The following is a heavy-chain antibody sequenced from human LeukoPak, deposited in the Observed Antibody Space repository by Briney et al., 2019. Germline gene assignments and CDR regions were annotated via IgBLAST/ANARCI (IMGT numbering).Heavy chain of an antibody. CDR3: ARRQGYSGYDSSHY. CDR1: GYSLTSYW. J-gene: IGHJ4*02. CDR2: IYPGDSDT. Sequence: GESLKISCKGSGYSLTSYWIGWVRQMPGKGLEWMGIIYPGDSDTRYSPSFQGKVTISADKSISTAYLQWSILKASDPAMYYCARRQGYSGYDSSHYRGQRTLLTVSS. V-gene: IGHV5-51*01. D-gene: IGHD5-12*01.